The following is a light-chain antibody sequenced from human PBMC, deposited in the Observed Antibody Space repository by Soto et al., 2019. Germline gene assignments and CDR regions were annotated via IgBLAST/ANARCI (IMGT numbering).Light chain of an antibody. CDR3: QTWDTGIVL. J-gene: IGLJ2*01. V-gene: IGLV4-69*01. CDR2: LNSDGSH. Sequence: QSVLTQSPSASASLGASVTLTCSLSSRHSSYSIAWHQQRPEKGPRYLMKLNSDGSHNKGDGIPDRFSGSSSGTERYLTISSLQSEDEADYYCQTWDTGIVLFGGGTKLTVL. CDR1: SRHSSYS.